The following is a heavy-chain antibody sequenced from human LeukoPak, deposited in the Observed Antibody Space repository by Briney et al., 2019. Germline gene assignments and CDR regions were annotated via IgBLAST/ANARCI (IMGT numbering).Heavy chain of an antibody. CDR2: IGYDGSNK. CDR3: ARDIAVAGTAILALDY. D-gene: IGHD6-19*01. CDR1: GFTFSSYG. V-gene: IGHV3-33*01. J-gene: IGHJ4*02. Sequence: GGSLRLSCAASGFTFSSYGMHWVRQAPGKGLEVVAVIGYDGSNKYYADSVKGRFTISRDNSKNTLYLQMNSLRAEDTAVYYCARDIAVAGTAILALDYWGQGTLVTVSS.